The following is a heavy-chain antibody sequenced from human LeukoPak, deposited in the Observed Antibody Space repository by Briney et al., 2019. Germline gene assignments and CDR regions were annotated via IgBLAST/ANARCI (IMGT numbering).Heavy chain of an antibody. D-gene: IGHD6-19*01. Sequence: GGSLRLSCAASGFTFSSYAMSWVRQAPGKGLEWVSAISGSGGSTYYADSVKGRFTISRDNSKNTLYLQMNSLRAEDTAVYYCATAPSSGWTTYYYYGMDVWGQGTTVTVSS. CDR2: ISGSGGST. CDR3: ATAPSSGWTTYYYYGMDV. V-gene: IGHV3-23*01. J-gene: IGHJ6*02. CDR1: GFTFSSYA.